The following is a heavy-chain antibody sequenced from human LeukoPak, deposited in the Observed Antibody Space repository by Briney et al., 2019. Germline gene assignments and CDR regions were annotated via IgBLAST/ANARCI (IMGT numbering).Heavy chain of an antibody. CDR2: IYYSGST. CDR3: ARGHMVRAWFNP. CDR1: GGSMSSLH. J-gene: IGHJ5*02. D-gene: IGHD4-23*01. Sequence: SETLSLTYTVCGGSMSSLHWRWIRQPPGKGLEWIGYIYYSGSTNYNPSLKSRVTISVDTYKNQFSLKLSSVTAADTAVFYCARGHMVRAWFNPWGQGTLVTFSS. V-gene: IGHV4-59*11.